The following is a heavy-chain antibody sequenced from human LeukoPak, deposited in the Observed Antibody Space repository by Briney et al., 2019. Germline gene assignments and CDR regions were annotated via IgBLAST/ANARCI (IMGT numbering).Heavy chain of an antibody. CDR1: GIVFSAYG. D-gene: IGHD3-22*01. J-gene: IGHJ4*02. V-gene: IGHV3-30*02. CDR2: IRYDGISK. Sequence: GGSLRLSCAASGIVFSAYGMHWVRQAPGKGLEWVAFIRYDGISKYYADSVKGRFTISRDNSKNTLYLQMNSLRAEDTAVYYCAKYTRDYYDSSGYQYYFDYWGQGTLVTVSS. CDR3: AKYTRDYYDSSGYQYYFDY.